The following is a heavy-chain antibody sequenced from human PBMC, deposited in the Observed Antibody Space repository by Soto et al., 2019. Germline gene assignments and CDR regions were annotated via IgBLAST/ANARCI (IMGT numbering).Heavy chain of an antibody. Sequence: QVQLVQSGAEVKKPGASVKVSCKASGYTFTSYGISWVRQAPGQGLEWMGWISAYNGNTNYAQKLQGRVTMTTDTSTSTAYMELRGLRADDTAVYYCARSTSSGWRPDAFDIWGQGTMVTVSS. CDR2: ISAYNGNT. J-gene: IGHJ3*02. CDR3: ARSTSSGWRPDAFDI. CDR1: GYTFTSYG. D-gene: IGHD6-19*01. V-gene: IGHV1-18*01.